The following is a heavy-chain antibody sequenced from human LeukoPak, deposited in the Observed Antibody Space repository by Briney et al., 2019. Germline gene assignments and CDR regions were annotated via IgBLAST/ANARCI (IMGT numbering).Heavy chain of an antibody. V-gene: IGHV3-53*01. Sequence: GGSLRLSCAASGFTVSSNYMSWVRQAPGKGLEWVSTITNGGENTFYADSVKGRFTISRDNSKNTLYLQVNSLRAEDTAVYYCAKREGYPSYHFDYWGQGTLVTVSS. J-gene: IGHJ4*02. D-gene: IGHD5-12*01. CDR3: AKREGYPSYHFDY. CDR2: ITNGGENT. CDR1: GFTVSSNY.